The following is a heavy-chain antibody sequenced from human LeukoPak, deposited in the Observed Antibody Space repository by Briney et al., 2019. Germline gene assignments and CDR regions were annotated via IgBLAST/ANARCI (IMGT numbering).Heavy chain of an antibody. CDR2: ISAYNGNT. D-gene: IGHD3-10*01. CDR3: ARDGQVGRYYYGSGQEYYYYGMDV. Sequence: ASVKVSCKASGYTFTSYGISWVRQAPGQGLEWMGWISAYNGNTNYAQKLQGRVTMTTDTSTSTAYMELRSLRSDDTAVYYCARDGQVGRYYYGSGQEYYYYGMDVWGQGTTVTVSS. CDR1: GYTFTSYG. V-gene: IGHV1-18*01. J-gene: IGHJ6*02.